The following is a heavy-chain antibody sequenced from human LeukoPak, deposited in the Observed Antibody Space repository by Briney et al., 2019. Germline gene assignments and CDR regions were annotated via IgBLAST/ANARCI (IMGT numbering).Heavy chain of an antibody. CDR3: AKEALSDTRICSFDN. Sequence: PGRSLGPSCAASAFTLTSYGTHWVRQAPGKGLGWGGATLFDGRKTYYADSVKGRSTISRDNSQNTMYLQTNSLRAEDTAVYYRAKEALSDTRICSFDNWGQGTLVTVSS. J-gene: IGHJ4*02. CDR2: TLFDGRKT. CDR1: AFTLTSYG. V-gene: IGHV3-30*18. D-gene: IGHD2/OR15-2a*01.